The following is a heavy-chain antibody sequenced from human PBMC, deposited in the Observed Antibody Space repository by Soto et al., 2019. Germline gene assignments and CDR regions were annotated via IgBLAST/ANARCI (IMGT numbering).Heavy chain of an antibody. D-gene: IGHD3-22*01. Sequence: SQTLSLTCAISGDSVSSNSAAWNWIRQSPSRGLEWLGRTYYRSKWYNDYAVSVKSRITINPDTSKNQFSLQLNSVTPEGTAVYYCARDRAGITMIEGWFDPWGQGTLVTVSS. V-gene: IGHV6-1*01. CDR3: ARDRAGITMIEGWFDP. CDR1: GDSVSSNSAA. J-gene: IGHJ5*02. CDR2: TYYRSKWYN.